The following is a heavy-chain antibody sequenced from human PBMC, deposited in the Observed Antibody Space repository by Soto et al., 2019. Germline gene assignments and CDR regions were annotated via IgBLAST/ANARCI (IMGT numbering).Heavy chain of an antibody. Sequence: QVQLVESGGGVVQPGRSLRLSCAASGFTFSSYGMHWVRQAPGKGLEWVAVISYDGSNKYYADSVKGRFTISRDNSKNXLYLQMNSLRAEDTAVYYCANSFGVGKYYYYGMDVWGQGTTVTVSS. J-gene: IGHJ6*02. CDR1: GFTFSSYG. CDR2: ISYDGSNK. CDR3: ANSFGVGKYYYYGMDV. D-gene: IGHD2-8*01. V-gene: IGHV3-30*18.